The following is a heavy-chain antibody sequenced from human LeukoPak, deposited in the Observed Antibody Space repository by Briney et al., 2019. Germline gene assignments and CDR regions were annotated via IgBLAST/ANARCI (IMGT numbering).Heavy chain of an antibody. V-gene: IGHV4-59*08. CDR1: GGSISSYY. J-gene: IGHJ4*02. D-gene: IGHD3-22*01. Sequence: PSETLSLTCTVSGGSISSYYWSWIRQPPGKGLEWIGYIYYSGSTNYNPSLKSRVTISVDTSKNQFSLKLSSVTAADTAVYYCGAFGVVVIRYYFDYWGQGTLVTVSS. CDR2: IYYSGST. CDR3: GAFGVVVIRYYFDY.